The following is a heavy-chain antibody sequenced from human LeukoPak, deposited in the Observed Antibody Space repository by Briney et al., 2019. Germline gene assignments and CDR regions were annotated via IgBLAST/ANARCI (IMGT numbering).Heavy chain of an antibody. CDR2: ISSTSSII. CDR1: GFTFNIYN. D-gene: IGHD3-9*01. V-gene: IGHV3-48*01. J-gene: IGHJ4*02. Sequence: GGSLRLSCAASGFTFNIYNMNWVRQAPGKGLEWVSYISSTSSIIYYADSVKGRFTISRDNGENSLYLQMNSLRPEDTAVYYCARNPYDILTGFDYWGQGTLVTVSS. CDR3: ARNPYDILTGFDY.